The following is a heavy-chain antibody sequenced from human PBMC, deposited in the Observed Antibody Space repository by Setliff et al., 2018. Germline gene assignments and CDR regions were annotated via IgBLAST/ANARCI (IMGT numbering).Heavy chain of an antibody. V-gene: IGHV1-18*01. CDR2: ISPYTGRT. D-gene: IGHD2-2*01. CDR3: ERLVRYCTTTSCQRTSGDDF. J-gene: IGHJ4*02. CDR1: GYTFSDDG. Sequence: GASVKVSCKDSGYTFSDDGISWVRLAPGHGLEGMGWISPYTGRTFYAPQFQDRVIMTTDTSTNTAYLDLRSLRSADTAVYYCERLVRYCTTTSCQRTSGDDFWGQGTLVTVSS.